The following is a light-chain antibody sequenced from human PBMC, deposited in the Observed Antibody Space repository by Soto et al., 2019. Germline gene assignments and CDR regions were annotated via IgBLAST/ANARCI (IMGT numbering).Light chain of an antibody. V-gene: IGKV3-20*01. CDR1: QSFSSSY. J-gene: IGKJ1*01. CDR3: QQYGSSPPWT. Sequence: EIVLTQSPGTLSLSPGERATLSCRPSQSFSSSYLAWYQQKPGQAPRLLIYGASSRATGIPDRFSGSGSGTDFTLTISRLEPEDFAVYYCQQYGSSPPWTFGQGTKVEIK. CDR2: GAS.